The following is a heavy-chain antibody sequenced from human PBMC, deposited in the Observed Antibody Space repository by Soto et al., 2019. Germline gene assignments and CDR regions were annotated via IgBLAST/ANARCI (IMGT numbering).Heavy chain of an antibody. D-gene: IGHD2-8*02. V-gene: IGHV3-48*02. CDR1: GFTFSSDG. CDR2: ITGSSSYI. J-gene: IGHJ6*02. CDR3: ARSLGAAWWVDV. Sequence: HPGGSLRLSCSASGFTFSSDGMNWVRQAPGKGLEWISYITGSSSYIDYADSVKGRFTISRDNAKNSLYLQMNSLRDEDTAVYYCARSLGAAWWVDVWGQGTTVTVSS.